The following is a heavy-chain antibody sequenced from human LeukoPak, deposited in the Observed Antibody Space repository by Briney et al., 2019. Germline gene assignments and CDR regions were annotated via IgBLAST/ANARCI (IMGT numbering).Heavy chain of an antibody. CDR2: ISGSGGST. V-gene: IGHV3-23*01. D-gene: IGHD3-22*01. J-gene: IGHJ3*02. CDR1: GFTFSSYA. Sequence: GGSLRLSCAASGFTFSSYAMSWVRQAPGKGLEWVSAISGSGGSTYYADSVKGRFTISRDNAKNSLYLQMNSLRAEDTAVYYCARDRVDYYDSSGYYYFDAFDIWGQGTMVTVSS. CDR3: ARDRVDYYDSSGYYYFDAFDI.